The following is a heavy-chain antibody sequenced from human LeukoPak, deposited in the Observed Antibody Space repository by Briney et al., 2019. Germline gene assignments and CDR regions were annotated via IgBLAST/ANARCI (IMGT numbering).Heavy chain of an antibody. CDR1: GFTVSSNY. D-gene: IGHD2-2*01. V-gene: IGHV3-53*01. CDR3: ARNFGTSYNS. J-gene: IGHJ4*02. CDR2: IYSGGTT. Sequence: GGSLRLSCAASGFTVSSNYMGWVRQAPDKGLEWVSVIYSGGTTFYADSVKGRFTISRDISKNTVFLQMNSLRAEDAAVYYCARNFGTSYNSWGQGILVTVSS.